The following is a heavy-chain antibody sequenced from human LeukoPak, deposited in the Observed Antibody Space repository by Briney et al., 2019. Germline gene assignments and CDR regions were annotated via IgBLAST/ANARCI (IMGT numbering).Heavy chain of an antibody. D-gene: IGHD5-12*01. J-gene: IGHJ4*02. V-gene: IGHV1-18*04. CDR1: GYTFTNYG. CDR2: ISAYNGNT. Sequence: ASVKVSCKASGYTFTNYGFSWVRQAPGQGLEWMGWISAYNGNTGYAQKFQGRVTMTTDTSTSTAYMELRSLTSDDTAVYYCARSPSGHDRLIDYWGQGTLVTVSS. CDR3: ARSPSGHDRLIDY.